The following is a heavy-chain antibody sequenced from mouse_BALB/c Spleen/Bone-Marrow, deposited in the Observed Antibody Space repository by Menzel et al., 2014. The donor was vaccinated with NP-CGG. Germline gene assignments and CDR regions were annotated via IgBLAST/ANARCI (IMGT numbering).Heavy chain of an antibody. J-gene: IGHJ4*01. V-gene: IGHV2-5*01. CDR1: GFSLTSYG. CDR2: IWRGGST. CDR3: AKVGYDVGYYAMDY. Sequence: QVHVKQSGPGLVQPSQSLSITCTVSGFSLTSYGLHWVRQSPGKGLEWLGVIWRGGSTDYNAAFMSRLSITKDNSKSXVFFKMNSLQADDTAIYYCAKVGYDVGYYAMDYWGQGTSVTVSS. D-gene: IGHD2-2*01.